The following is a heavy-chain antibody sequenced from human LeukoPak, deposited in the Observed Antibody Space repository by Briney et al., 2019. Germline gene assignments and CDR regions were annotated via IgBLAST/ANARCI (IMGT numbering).Heavy chain of an antibody. CDR2: IYYSGST. J-gene: IGHJ4*02. D-gene: IGHD5-24*01. CDR3: ARASPGWLHFDY. CDR1: GGSISSYY. Sequence: PSETLSLTCTVSGGSISSYYWSWIRQPPGKGLEWIGYIYYSGSTNYNPSLKSRVTISVDTSKNQFSLKLSSVTAADTAVYYCARASPGWLHFDYWGQGTLVTVSS. V-gene: IGHV4-59*01.